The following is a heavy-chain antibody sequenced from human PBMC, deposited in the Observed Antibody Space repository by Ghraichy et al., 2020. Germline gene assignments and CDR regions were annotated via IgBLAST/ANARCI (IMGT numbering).Heavy chain of an antibody. D-gene: IGHD5-18*01. CDR3: ARAVGSGYTYSYNDI. V-gene: IGHV3-11*01. Sequence: GGSLRLSCEASGFTFSDYYMNWIRQAPGKGLEWVSYISDTANTIYYAGSAMGRFTVSRDNAKRSLFLQMNSLSAEDTAVYYCARAVGSGYTYSYNDIWGQGTLVTISS. CDR2: ISDTANTI. J-gene: IGHJ1*01. CDR1: GFTFSDYY.